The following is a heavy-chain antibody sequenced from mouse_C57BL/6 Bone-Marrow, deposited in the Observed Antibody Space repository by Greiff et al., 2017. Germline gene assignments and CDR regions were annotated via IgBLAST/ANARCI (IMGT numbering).Heavy chain of an antibody. Sequence: QVQLQQPGAELVRPGSSVKLSCKASGYTFTSYWMHWVKQRPIQGLEWIGNIDPSDSETHYNQKFKDKATLTVDKSSSPAYMQLSSLTSEDSAVYYCARAGIYYGNYWAMDYWGQGTSVTVSS. D-gene: IGHD2-1*01. J-gene: IGHJ4*01. V-gene: IGHV1-52*01. CDR1: GYTFTSYW. CDR2: IDPSDSET. CDR3: ARAGIYYGNYWAMDY.